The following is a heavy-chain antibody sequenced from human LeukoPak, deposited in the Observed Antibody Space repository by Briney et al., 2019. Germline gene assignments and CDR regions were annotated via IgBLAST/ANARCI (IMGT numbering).Heavy chain of an antibody. CDR2: ISAYDDST. Sequence: ASVKVSCKASGYTFSSFGITWVRQAPGQGLEWMGWISAYDDSTDYAQNLQGRVTMTRDTSTSTAYMELRSLRSDDTAVYYCAKVDTPITVGATGDAFHIWGQGTMVTVSS. J-gene: IGHJ3*02. CDR3: AKVDTPITVGATGDAFHI. V-gene: IGHV1-18*01. CDR1: GYTFSSFG. D-gene: IGHD1-26*01.